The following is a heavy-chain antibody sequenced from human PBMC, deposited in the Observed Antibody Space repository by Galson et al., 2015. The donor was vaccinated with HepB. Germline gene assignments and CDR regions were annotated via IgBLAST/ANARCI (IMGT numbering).Heavy chain of an antibody. J-gene: IGHJ4*02. CDR1: GFVFDHYA. Sequence: SLRLSCAASGFVFDHYAMHWVRQVPGKGLEWVSGINWNGGTIEYADSVEGRFAISRDSAKDSLFLQMTSLRVEDTGLYYCVKDRGSGGYYFDYWGQGTLVTVSS. D-gene: IGHD2-15*01. CDR2: INWNGGTI. CDR3: VKDRGSGGYYFDY. V-gene: IGHV3-9*01.